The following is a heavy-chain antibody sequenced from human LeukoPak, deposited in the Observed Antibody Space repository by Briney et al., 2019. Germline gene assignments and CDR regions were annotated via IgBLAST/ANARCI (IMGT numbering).Heavy chain of an antibody. Sequence: PGGALRLSCAAPGFPFDRYWMSWVRLAPGKGVEGGANIKQDGSEKTFVDSVKGRFTISRDNAANSLYLQMNSLTAEDTAVYYCARQPIYEAYFDFWGQGTLVTVSS. D-gene: IGHD3-16*01. CDR2: IKQDGSEK. CDR1: GFPFDRYW. V-gene: IGHV3-7*01. CDR3: ARQPIYEAYFDF. J-gene: IGHJ4*02.